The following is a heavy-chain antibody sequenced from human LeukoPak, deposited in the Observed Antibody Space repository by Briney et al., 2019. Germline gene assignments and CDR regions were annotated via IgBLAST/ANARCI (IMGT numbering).Heavy chain of an antibody. V-gene: IGHV4-59*01. J-gene: IGHJ5*02. CDR2: IYYSGST. CDR1: GGSLSSYY. CDR3: ARVSDAVAGTGWFDP. D-gene: IGHD6-19*01. Sequence: SETLSLTCTVSGGSLSSYYWSWIRQPPGKGLEWIGYIYYSGSTNYNPSLKSRVTISVDTSKNQFSLKLSSVTAADTAVYYCARVSDAVAGTGWFDPWGQGTLVTVSS.